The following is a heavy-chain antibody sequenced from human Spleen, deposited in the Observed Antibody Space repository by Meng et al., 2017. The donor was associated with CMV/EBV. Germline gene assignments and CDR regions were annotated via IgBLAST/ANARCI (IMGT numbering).Heavy chain of an antibody. CDR2: IIPIFGTA. V-gene: IGHV1-69*05. J-gene: IGHJ4*02. Sequence: SGGSFRSYAISWVRQAPGQGLEWMGGIIPIFGTANYAQKFQGRVTITTDESTRTTYMELSSLRSEDTAMYYCAKGSSGYQSHLFDSWGQGTLVTVSS. CDR3: AKGSSGYQSHLFDS. CDR1: GGSFRSYA. D-gene: IGHD3-22*01.